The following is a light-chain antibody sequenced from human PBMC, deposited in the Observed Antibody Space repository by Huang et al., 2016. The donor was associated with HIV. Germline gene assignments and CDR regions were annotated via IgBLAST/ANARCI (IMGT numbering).Light chain of an antibody. CDR3: QQRSNWPR. Sequence: EIVLTQSPATLSLSPGESATLSCRASQSVSSYLAWYQQKPGQAPRLLIYDASNRATGIPARFSGSGSGTDFTLTISSLEPEDFAVYYCQQRSNWPRFGQGTKVEIK. CDR2: DAS. V-gene: IGKV3-11*01. J-gene: IGKJ1*01. CDR1: QSVSSY.